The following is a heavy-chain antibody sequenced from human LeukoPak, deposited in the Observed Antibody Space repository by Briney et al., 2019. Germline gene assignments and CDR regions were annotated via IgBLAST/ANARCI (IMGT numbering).Heavy chain of an antibody. V-gene: IGHV3-23*01. D-gene: IGHD3-22*01. CDR3: AKRGLVGSSGFKNNWFNP. CDR2: VSGSGGTT. Sequence: PGGSLRLSCAASGFIFRKYVMSWVRQAPGKGLEWVSAVSGSGGTTYYADSVKGRFTTSRDNSKDTLYLQVNSLRAEDTAVYYCAKRGLVGSSGFKNNWFNPWGQGTLVTVSS. J-gene: IGHJ5*02. CDR1: GFIFRKYV.